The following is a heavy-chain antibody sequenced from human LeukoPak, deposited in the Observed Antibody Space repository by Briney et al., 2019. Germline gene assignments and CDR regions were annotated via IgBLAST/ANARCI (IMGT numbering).Heavy chain of an antibody. CDR2: INNYDGNT. CDR1: GYNFATYG. Sequence: ASVKVSCKTSGYNFATYGISWVRQAPGHRLKWMGWINNYDGNTNSAQDLQDRLTMSKDTSTTRAYMELRSLRSDATAVYYSATSRGGYSYGYGENGGQGTLVSVSS. CDR3: ATSRGGYSYGYGEN. V-gene: IGHV1-18*01. J-gene: IGHJ4*02. D-gene: IGHD5-18*01.